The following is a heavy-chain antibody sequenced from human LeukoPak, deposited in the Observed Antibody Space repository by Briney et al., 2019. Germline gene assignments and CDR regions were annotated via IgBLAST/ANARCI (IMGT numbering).Heavy chain of an antibody. CDR3: ARLADGGSGMAPPIDY. CDR2: INPNSGGT. D-gene: IGHD3-10*01. J-gene: IGHJ4*02. Sequence: ASVKVSCKASGYTFTGYYMHWVRQAPGQGLEWMGWINPNSGGTNYAQKFQGRVTMTRDTSISTAYMELSRLRSDDTAVYYCARLADGGSGMAPPIDYWGQGTLVTVSS. V-gene: IGHV1-2*02. CDR1: GYTFTGYY.